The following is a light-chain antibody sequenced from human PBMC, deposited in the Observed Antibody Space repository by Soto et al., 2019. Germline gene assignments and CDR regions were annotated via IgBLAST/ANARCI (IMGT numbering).Light chain of an antibody. CDR3: QQYNNWPLT. CDR2: GAS. V-gene: IGKV3-15*01. Sequence: EIVMTQSPATLSVSPGERAALSCRASQSVSSNLAWYQQKPGQTPRLLIYGASTRATGIPARFSGSGSGTDFTIIISSLQSEDLAVYYCQQYNNWPLTFGGWTKVEIK. CDR1: QSVSSN. J-gene: IGKJ4*01.